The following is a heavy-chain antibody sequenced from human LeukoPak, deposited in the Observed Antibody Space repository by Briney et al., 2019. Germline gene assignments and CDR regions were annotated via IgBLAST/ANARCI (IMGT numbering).Heavy chain of an antibody. J-gene: IGHJ5*02. CDR1: GGSISSGTYY. CDR2: IYTSGST. Sequence: SETLSLTCTVSGGSISSGTYYWNWIRQPAGKGLEWIGRIYTSGSTNYNPSLKSRLTMSVDTSKNQFSLKLSSVTAADTAVYYCARSYYYGSGSYYKFDPWGQGTLVTVSS. D-gene: IGHD3-10*01. V-gene: IGHV4-61*02. CDR3: ARSYYYGSGSYYKFDP.